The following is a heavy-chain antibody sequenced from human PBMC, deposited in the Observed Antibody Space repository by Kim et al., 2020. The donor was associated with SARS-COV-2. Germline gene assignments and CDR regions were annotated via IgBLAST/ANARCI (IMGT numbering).Heavy chain of an antibody. Sequence: GGSLRLSCAASGFTFSSYSMNLVRQAPGKGLEWVSSISSSSSYIYYADSVKGRFTISRDNAKNSLYLQMNSLRAEDTAVYYCARDLKTVTTWYFDYWGQGTLVTVSS. J-gene: IGHJ4*02. D-gene: IGHD4-17*01. CDR1: GFTFSSYS. CDR3: ARDLKTVTTWYFDY. V-gene: IGHV3-21*01. CDR2: ISSSSSYI.